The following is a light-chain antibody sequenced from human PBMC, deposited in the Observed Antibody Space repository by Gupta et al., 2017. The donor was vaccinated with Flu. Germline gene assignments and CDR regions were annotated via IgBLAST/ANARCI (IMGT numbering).Light chain of an antibody. Sequence: RATLSGRASQIISSNLAWYQQKPGQAPRLLIYSASTRATGVPVRFSGSGSGTEFTLTISSLQSEDFAVYYCQQYNNWPPMYTFGQGTTLEIK. CDR2: SAS. J-gene: IGKJ2*01. V-gene: IGKV3-15*01. CDR1: QIISSN. CDR3: QQYNNWPPMYT.